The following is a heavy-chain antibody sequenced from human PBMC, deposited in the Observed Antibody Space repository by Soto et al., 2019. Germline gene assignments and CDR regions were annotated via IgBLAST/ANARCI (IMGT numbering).Heavy chain of an antibody. CDR2: INRGGSI. CDR1: EVNSSGKY. CDR3: AAHRDDPNYYYYSGMDV. Sequence: RVSCAASEVNSSGKYMRRVSQAPGKGLEWVSLINRGGSISYADSVKGRFTISRDMSTSTAYMELSSLRSEDTAVYYCAAHRDDPNYYYYSGMDVWGQGTTVTVSS. J-gene: IGHJ6*02. V-gene: IGHV3-66*04.